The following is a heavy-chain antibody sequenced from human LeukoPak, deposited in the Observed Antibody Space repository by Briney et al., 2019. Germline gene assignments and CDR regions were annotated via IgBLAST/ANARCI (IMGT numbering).Heavy chain of an antibody. D-gene: IGHD3-16*01. CDR1: GGSISSSSYY. CDR2: ISHSGTT. CDR3: ARGLVWRFLLDSRRDSFDI. Sequence: SETLSLICTVSGGSISSSSYYWNWIRQSPGKGLEWLGEISHSGTTTYNPSLKSRVTISVDTSKNQFSLRLRSVTAADTAVYYCARGLVWRFLLDSRRDSFDIWGQGTTITVSS. J-gene: IGHJ3*02. V-gene: IGHV4-39*07.